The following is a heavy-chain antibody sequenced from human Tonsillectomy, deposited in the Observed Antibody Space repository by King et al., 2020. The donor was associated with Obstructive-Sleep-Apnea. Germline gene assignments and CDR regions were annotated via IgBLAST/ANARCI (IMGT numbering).Heavy chain of an antibody. CDR2: ISWTGGNT. CDR1: GFTFDDYA. D-gene: IGHD6-13*01. CDR3: AKVAGISSWNYSDY. V-gene: IGHV3-43D*03. J-gene: IGHJ4*02. Sequence: VQLVESGGVVVQPGGSLRLSCAASGFTFDDYAMHWVRQAPGKGLEWVSLISWTGGNTYYADSVKGRFTISRDNSKNSLYLQMNSLRAEDTALYYCAKVAGISSWNYSDYWGQGTLVTVSS.